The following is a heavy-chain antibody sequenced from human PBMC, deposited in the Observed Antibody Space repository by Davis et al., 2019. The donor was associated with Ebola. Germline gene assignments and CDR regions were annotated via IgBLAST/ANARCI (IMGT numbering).Heavy chain of an antibody. CDR1: GYRLTSYA. CDR2: INPNDGRT. D-gene: IGHD5-12*01. J-gene: IGHJ3*02. CDR3: TTPGGQDSGYDVFDI. V-gene: IGHV1-46*03. Sequence: ASVKVSCKASGYRLTSYAMNWVRQAPGHGLEWMGMINPNDGRTIYAQKFQGRVTVTRDTSTTTVYMDLSSLRSEDTALYYCTTPGGQDSGYDVFDIWGQGTMVTVSS.